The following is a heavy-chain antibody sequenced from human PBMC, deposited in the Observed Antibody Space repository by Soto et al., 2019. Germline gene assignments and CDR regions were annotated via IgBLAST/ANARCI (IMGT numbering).Heavy chain of an antibody. J-gene: IGHJ6*02. Sequence: GASVKVSCKASGYTFTSYYMHWVRQAPGQGLEWMGIINPSGGSTSYAQKFQGRVTMTRDTSTSTVYMELSSLRSEDTAVYYCARGVTTTYYYYYYGMDVWGQGTTVTVSS. CDR1: GYTFTSYY. CDR3: ARGVTTTYYYYYYGMDV. CDR2: INPSGGST. V-gene: IGHV1-46*01. D-gene: IGHD4-4*01.